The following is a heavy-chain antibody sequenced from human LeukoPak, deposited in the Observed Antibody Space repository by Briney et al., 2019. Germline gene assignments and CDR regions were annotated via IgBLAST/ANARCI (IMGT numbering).Heavy chain of an antibody. CDR2: ISGSGSST. CDR1: GFTFSDYA. CDR3: AKGLHASAWYPADY. D-gene: IGHD6-19*01. J-gene: IGHJ4*02. V-gene: IGHV3-23*01. Sequence: PGGSLRLSCAASGFTFSDYAMSWVRQAPGQGLEWLSTISGSGSSTYYADSVKGRVTISRDNSKNTLYLQMKSLRVENTAVYYCAKGLHASAWYPADYWGQGTRVTVSS.